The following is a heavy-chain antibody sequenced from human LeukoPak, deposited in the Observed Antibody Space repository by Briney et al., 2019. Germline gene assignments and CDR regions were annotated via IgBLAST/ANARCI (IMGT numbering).Heavy chain of an antibody. CDR1: GYTFIDYG. V-gene: IGHV1-18*01. Sequence: ASVKVSCKASGYTFIDYGFTWLRQAPGQRLEWMGRINTLDGNTDYAQKFQDRVTMTTDTSTNTAYLELRSLRSDDTAVYYCSVYNWNDNWFDPWGQGTLVTVSS. CDR2: INTLDGNT. J-gene: IGHJ5*02. D-gene: IGHD1-1*01. CDR3: SVYNWNDNWFDP.